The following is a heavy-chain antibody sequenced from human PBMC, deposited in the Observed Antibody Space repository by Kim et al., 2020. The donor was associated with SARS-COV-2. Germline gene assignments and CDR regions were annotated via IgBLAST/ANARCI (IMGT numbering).Heavy chain of an antibody. CDR1: GYTFTSYG. CDR3: ARGLLWFGELSDAFDI. CDR2: ISAYNGNT. J-gene: IGHJ3*02. Sequence: ASVKVSCKASGYTFTSYGISWVRQAPGQGLEWMGWISAYNGNTNYAQKLQGRVTMTTDTSTSTAYMELRSLRSDDTAVYYCARGLLWFGELSDAFDIWGQGTMVTVSS. D-gene: IGHD3-10*01. V-gene: IGHV1-18*04.